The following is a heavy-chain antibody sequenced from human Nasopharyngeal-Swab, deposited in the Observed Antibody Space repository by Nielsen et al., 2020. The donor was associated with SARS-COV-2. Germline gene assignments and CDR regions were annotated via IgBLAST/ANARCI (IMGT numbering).Heavy chain of an antibody. CDR3: ARNDFWSGYYKVPMDV. CDR2: IKQDGSEK. J-gene: IGHJ6*03. Sequence: WIRQLPGKGLEWVANIKQDGSEKYYVDSVKGRFTISRDNAKNSLYLQMNSLRAEDTAVYYCARNDFWSGYYKVPMDVWGKGTTVTVSS. V-gene: IGHV3-7*03. D-gene: IGHD3-3*01.